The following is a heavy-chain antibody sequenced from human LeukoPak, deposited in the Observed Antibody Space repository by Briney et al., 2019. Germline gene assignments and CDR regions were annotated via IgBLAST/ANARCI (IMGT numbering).Heavy chain of an antibody. J-gene: IGHJ6*03. CDR2: IIPIFGTA. CDR3: AGNFWSGYYPGGYYYYMDV. V-gene: IGHV1-69*05. CDR1: GGTFSSYA. Sequence: SVTVSCKASGGTFSSYAISWVRQAPGQGLEWMGGIIPIFGTANYAQKFQGRVTITTDESTSTAYMELSSLRSEDTAVYYCAGNFWSGYYPGGYYYYMDVWGKGTTVTVSS. D-gene: IGHD3-3*01.